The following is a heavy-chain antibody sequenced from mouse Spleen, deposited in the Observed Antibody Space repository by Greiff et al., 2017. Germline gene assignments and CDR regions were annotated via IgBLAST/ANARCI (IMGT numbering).Heavy chain of an antibody. CDR2: IYPGSGST. J-gene: IGHJ2*01. CDR3: ARGGDYDPLDY. V-gene: IGHV1-55*01. Sequence: QVQLQQSGAELVKPGASVKMSCKASGYTFTSYWITWVKQRPGQGLEWIGDIYPGSGSTNYNEKFKSKATLTVDTSSSTAYMQLSSLTSEDSAVYYCARGGDYDPLDYWGQGTTLTVSS. CDR1: GYTFTSYW. D-gene: IGHD2-4*01.